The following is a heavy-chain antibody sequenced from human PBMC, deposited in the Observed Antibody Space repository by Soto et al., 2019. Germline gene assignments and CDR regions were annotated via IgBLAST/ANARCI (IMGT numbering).Heavy chain of an antibody. CDR1: GFTFSSYA. CDR3: AGEYAFDI. CDR2: ISYDGSNK. J-gene: IGHJ3*02. Sequence: GGSLRLSCAASGFTFSSYAMHWVRQAPGKGLEWAAVISYDGSNKYYADSVKGRFTISRDNSKNTLYLQMNSLRAEDTAVYYCAGEYAFDIWGQGTMVTVSS. V-gene: IGHV3-30-3*01.